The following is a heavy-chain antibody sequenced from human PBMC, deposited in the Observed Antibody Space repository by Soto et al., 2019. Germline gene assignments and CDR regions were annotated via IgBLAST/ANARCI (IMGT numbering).Heavy chain of an antibody. D-gene: IGHD6-19*01. CDR1: GFTFSSYA. J-gene: IGHJ4*02. Sequence: DVQLLESGGGLEQPGGSLRLSCAASGFTFSSYAMNWVRQAPGKGLEWVSGISGSGGSRYYADSVKGRFTVSRDNSNNTLYLHLSSLRAEDTAVYYCAKFKRFTLLAVGGVGYSFDHWGQGTLLTVSS. CDR2: ISGSGGSR. V-gene: IGHV3-23*01. CDR3: AKFKRFTLLAVGGVGYSFDH.